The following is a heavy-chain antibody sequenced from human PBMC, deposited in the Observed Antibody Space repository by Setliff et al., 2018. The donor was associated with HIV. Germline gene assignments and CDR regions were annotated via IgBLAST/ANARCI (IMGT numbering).Heavy chain of an antibody. J-gene: IGHJ6*02. CDR2: IIPIFGTA. D-gene: IGHD3-3*01. CDR3: ARDLRDGFEEWFSTLGDGMDV. CDR1: GGPFTSA. V-gene: IGHV1-69*05. Sequence: ASVKVSCKASGGPFTSAFNWVRQVPGQGLEWMGGIIPIFGTANYAQNFGGRVTMTRDTSINTIYMELSRLRSDDTAVYYCARDLRDGFEEWFSTLGDGMDVWGQGTTVTVSS.